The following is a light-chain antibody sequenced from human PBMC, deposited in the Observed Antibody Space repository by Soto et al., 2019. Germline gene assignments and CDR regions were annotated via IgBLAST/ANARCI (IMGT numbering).Light chain of an antibody. V-gene: IGLV1-36*01. Sequence: QSVLTQPPSVSAAPWQRVAISCSGSRSNIGDNAVNWYQHLPGQAPKLLIYYDDLLPSGVSDRFSGSKSGTSASLAISELRSEDEADYFCAAWDDSLNGFVFGTGTKLTVL. J-gene: IGLJ1*01. CDR2: YDD. CDR3: AAWDDSLNGFV. CDR1: RSNIGDNA.